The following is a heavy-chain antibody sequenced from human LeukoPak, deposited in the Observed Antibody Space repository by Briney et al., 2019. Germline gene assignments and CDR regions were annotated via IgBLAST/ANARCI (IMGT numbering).Heavy chain of an antibody. D-gene: IGHD2-2*01. Sequence: SVKVSCKASGGTFSSYAISWVRQAPGQGLEWMGGIIPIFGTANYAQKFQGRVTITADESTSTAYMELNSLRAEDTAVYYCARDKEPAADYYMDVWGKGTTVTVSS. CDR3: ARDKEPAADYYMDV. J-gene: IGHJ6*03. V-gene: IGHV1-69*13. CDR1: GGTFSSYA. CDR2: IIPIFGTA.